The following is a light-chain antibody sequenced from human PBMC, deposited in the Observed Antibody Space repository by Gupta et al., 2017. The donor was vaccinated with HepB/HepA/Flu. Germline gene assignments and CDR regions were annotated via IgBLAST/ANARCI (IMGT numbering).Light chain of an antibody. Sequence: EIVMTQSPATLSVSPGERATLSCRASQSLGSRLAWYQQKPGQAPRLLIYGASTRATGIPARFSGSGYETEFTLTISSRQSEDFAVYYCQQYKIWPPVTFGGGTKVEIK. CDR2: GAS. J-gene: IGKJ4*01. CDR1: QSLGSR. V-gene: IGKV3-15*01. CDR3: QQYKIWPPVT.